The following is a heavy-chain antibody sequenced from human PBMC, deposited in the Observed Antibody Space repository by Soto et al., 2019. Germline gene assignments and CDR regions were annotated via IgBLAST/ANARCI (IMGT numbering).Heavy chain of an antibody. D-gene: IGHD5-12*01. V-gene: IGHV3-30*18. CDR2: ISYDGSNK. CDR3: AKDADSGYY. CDR1: GFTFSSYG. Sequence: QVQLVESGGGVVQPGRSLRLSCAASGFTFSSYGMHWVRQAPGKGLEWVAVISYDGSNKYYADSVKGRFTISRDNSKNTLYLQMNSLGAEDTAVYYCAKDADSGYYWGQGTLVTVSS. J-gene: IGHJ4*02.